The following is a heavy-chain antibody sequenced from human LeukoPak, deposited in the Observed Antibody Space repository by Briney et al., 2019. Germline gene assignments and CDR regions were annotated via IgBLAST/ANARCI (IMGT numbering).Heavy chain of an antibody. CDR1: GIPFDDYA. J-gene: IGHJ4*02. V-gene: IGHV3-9*01. Sequence: QPGWSLRLSCTASGIPFDDYAIHWVRQAPGKGLEWVSAISWNSGIIGYADSVKGRFTISRDNPKNSIYLQMNSLRDEDTAVYYCAGDSDHGGYSRFEYWGQGTLVTVSS. CDR2: ISWNSGII. CDR3: AGDSDHGGYSRFEY. D-gene: IGHD3-10*01.